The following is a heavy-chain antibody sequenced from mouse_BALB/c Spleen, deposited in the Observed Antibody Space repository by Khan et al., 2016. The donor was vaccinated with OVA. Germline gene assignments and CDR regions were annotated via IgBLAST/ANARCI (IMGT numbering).Heavy chain of an antibody. V-gene: IGHV1-18*01. CDR3: ARHGYGGFAY. CDR2: IIPNNGGT. D-gene: IGHD2-2*01. J-gene: IGHJ3*01. Sequence: VRLQQSGPELVKPGASVKIPCKATGYPFTDYNMAWVKQRHGRGLEGSGDIIPNNGGTVYNQTFKGKATFTVDKSSSKAFMELRSLTSEDTAAYCCARHGYGGFAYWGQGTLVTVSA. CDR1: GYPFTDYN.